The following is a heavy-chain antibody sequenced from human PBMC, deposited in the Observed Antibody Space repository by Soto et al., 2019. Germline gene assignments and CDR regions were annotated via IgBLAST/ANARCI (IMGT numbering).Heavy chain of an antibody. J-gene: IGHJ4*02. CDR1: GYTFTSYG. V-gene: IGHV1-18*01. D-gene: IGHD1-1*01. CDR3: ARGRYGDY. Sequence: QVHLVQSGAEVKKPGASVKVSCKASGYTFTSYGITWVRQAPGQGLEWMGWISAHNGNTDYAQKLQGRVIVTRDTSTSRDYMEMRSMISDDPAVYYCARGRYGDYWGQGALVTVSS. CDR2: ISAHNGNT.